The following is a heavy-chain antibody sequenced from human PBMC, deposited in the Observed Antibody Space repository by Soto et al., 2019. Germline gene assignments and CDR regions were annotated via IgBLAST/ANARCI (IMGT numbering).Heavy chain of an antibody. V-gene: IGHV3-30-3*01. CDR1: GFTFSSYA. D-gene: IGHD6-13*01. CDR3: ARDSYSSSSTDYYYYGMDV. CDR2: ISYDGSNK. J-gene: IGHJ6*02. Sequence: GGSLRLSCAASGFTFSSYAMHWVRQAPGKGLEWVAVISYDGSNKYYADSVKGRFTISRDNSKNTLYLQMNSLRAEDTAVYYCARDSYSSSSTDYYYYGMDVWGQGTTVTVSS.